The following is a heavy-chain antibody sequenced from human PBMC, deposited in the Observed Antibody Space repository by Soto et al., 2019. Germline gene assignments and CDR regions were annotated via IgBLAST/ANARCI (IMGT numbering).Heavy chain of an antibody. CDR1: GFTFGAYT. D-gene: IGHD5-18*01. CDR3: AKIPPGYSYGYFYFDY. Sequence: GGSLRLSCGASGFTFGAYTVNWVRQAPGKGLEWVSAISSSSSSTYYADSVKGRFTISRDNSKNTLYLQMNSLRAEDTAVYYCAKIPPGYSYGYFYFDYWGQGTLVTVSS. V-gene: IGHV3-23*01. J-gene: IGHJ4*02. CDR2: ISSSSSST.